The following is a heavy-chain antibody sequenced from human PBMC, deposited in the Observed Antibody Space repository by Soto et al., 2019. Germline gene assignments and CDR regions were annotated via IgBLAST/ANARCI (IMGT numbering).Heavy chain of an antibody. Sequence: QVQLVQSGAEVKKPGSSVKVSCKASGDTFSFYTINWVRQAPGLGLEWMGRVNPIVSMSNYAQKFQGRVKXTXDXXTNTAYRKLSRLRSEHTAIYYCAASYGSGYRAFDYWGQGALVTVSS. CDR3: AASYGSGYRAFDY. V-gene: IGHV1-69*02. CDR1: GDTFSFYT. J-gene: IGHJ4*02. D-gene: IGHD3-10*01. CDR2: VNPIVSMS.